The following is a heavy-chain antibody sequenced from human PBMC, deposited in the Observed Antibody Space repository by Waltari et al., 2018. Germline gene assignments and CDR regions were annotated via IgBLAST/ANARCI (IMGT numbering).Heavy chain of an antibody. Sequence: EVQLVESGGGLVEPGRSLRLSCTGSGFTFGGYGVGWFRQAPGKGGGWVGFIRTRAHGGPPHSAASVKGRFTISRDDSNSIAYMQVNTLKTEDTALYYCTRWADGVDDYFDYWGQGTLVTVSS. CDR2: IRTRAHGGPP. V-gene: IGHV3-49*03. CDR3: TRWADGVDDYFDY. CDR1: GFTFGGYG. D-gene: IGHD3-16*01. J-gene: IGHJ4*02.